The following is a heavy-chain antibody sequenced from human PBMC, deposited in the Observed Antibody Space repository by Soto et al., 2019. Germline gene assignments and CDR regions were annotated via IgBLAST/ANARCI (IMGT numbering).Heavy chain of an antibody. CDR2: IRSKANNYAT. CDR1: GFTFSASS. J-gene: IGHJ4*02. D-gene: IGHD1-26*01. CDR3: ASEGAGFGY. V-gene: IGHV3-73*01. Sequence: EFHLVESGGGLVQPGGSVRLSCAASGFTFSASSMHWVRQAAGKGLEWLARIRSKANNYATVYSEVLKGRSIISRDDSQDTMFLEMNNLRTVDTAMDYCASEGAGFGYWGQGTLVSVSS.